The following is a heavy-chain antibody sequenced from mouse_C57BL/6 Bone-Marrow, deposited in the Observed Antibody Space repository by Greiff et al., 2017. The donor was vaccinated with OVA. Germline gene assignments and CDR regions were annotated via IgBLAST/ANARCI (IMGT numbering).Heavy chain of an antibody. J-gene: IGHJ2*01. Sequence: EVKLVESGPGLAKPSQTLSLTCSVTGYSITSDYWNWIRKFPGNKLEYMGYISYSGSTYYNPSLNSRISITRDTSKNQYYLQLNSVTTEDTATYYCARGNYYGSTPYYFDYWGQGTTLTVSS. CDR2: ISYSGST. V-gene: IGHV3-8*01. CDR1: GYSITSDY. CDR3: ARGNYYGSTPYYFDY. D-gene: IGHD1-1*01.